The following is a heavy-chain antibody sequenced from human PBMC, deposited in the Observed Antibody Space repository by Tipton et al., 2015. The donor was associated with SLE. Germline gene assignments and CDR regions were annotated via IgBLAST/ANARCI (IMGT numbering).Heavy chain of an antibody. CDR2: INHSGST. J-gene: IGHJ4*02. D-gene: IGHD6-19*01. Sequence: AGLVKPSETLSLTCAVYGGSFSGYYWSWIRQPPGKGLEWIGEINHSGSTNYNPSLKSRVTISVDTSKNQFSLKLSSVTAADTAVYYCARGVAGFKSFDYWGQGTLVTVSS. CDR1: GGSFSGYY. CDR3: ARGVAGFKSFDY. V-gene: IGHV4-34*01.